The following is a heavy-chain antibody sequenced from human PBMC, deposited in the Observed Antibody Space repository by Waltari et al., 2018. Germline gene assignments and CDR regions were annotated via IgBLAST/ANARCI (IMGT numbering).Heavy chain of an antibody. V-gene: IGHV1-69*09. D-gene: IGHD1-1*01. CDR3: ARDLAMLGTDY. CDR1: GYTFTGYY. Sequence: QVQLVQSGAEVKKPGASVKVSCKASGYTFTGYYMHWVRQAPGQGLEWMGWINPSRGIANYAQKFQGRVTITADKSTSTAYMELSSLRSEDTAVYYCARDLAMLGTDYWGQGTLVTVSS. CDR2: INPSRGIA. J-gene: IGHJ4*02.